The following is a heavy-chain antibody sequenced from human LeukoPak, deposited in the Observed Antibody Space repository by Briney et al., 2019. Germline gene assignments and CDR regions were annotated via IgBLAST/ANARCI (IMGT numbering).Heavy chain of an antibody. D-gene: IGHD3-22*01. J-gene: IGHJ5*02. Sequence: SETLSLTCGVYGGSFSGYYWSWIRQPPGKGLEWIGEINHSGSTNYNPSLKSRVTISVDTSKNQFSLKLSSVTAADTAVYYCAGGDYYYDSSGYKWFDPWGQGTLVTVSS. CDR2: INHSGST. CDR1: GGSFSGYY. V-gene: IGHV4-34*01. CDR3: AGGDYYYDSSGYKWFDP.